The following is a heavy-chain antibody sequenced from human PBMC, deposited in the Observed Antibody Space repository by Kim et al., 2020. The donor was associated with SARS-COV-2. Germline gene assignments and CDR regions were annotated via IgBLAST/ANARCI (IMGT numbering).Heavy chain of an antibody. J-gene: IGHJ6*02. V-gene: IGHV3-48*03. D-gene: IGHD1-20*01. Sequence: VKGRFTISRDNAKNSLYLQMNSLRAEDTAVYYCARDGYNWNPYYYYGMDVWGQGTTVTVSS. CDR3: ARDGYNWNPYYYYGMDV.